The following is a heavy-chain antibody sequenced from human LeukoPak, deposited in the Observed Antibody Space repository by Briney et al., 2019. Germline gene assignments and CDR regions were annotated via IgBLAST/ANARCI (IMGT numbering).Heavy chain of an antibody. CDR1: GFTFSSYG. CDR3: AKTEGVTGTTYYFDY. J-gene: IGHJ4*02. Sequence: GGSLRLSCAASGFTFSSYGMHWVRQAPGKGLEWVAFIRYDGSNKYYADSVKGRFTISSDNSKNTLYLQMNSLRAEDTAVYYCAKTEGVTGTTYYFDYWGQGTLVTVSS. D-gene: IGHD1-7*01. V-gene: IGHV3-30*02. CDR2: IRYDGSNK.